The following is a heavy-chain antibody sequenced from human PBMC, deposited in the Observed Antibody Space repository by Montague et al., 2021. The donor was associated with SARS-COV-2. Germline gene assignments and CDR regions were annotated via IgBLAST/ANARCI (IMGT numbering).Heavy chain of an antibody. V-gene: IGHV4-34*01. Sequence: SETLSLTCAVYGGSFSGYYWSWIRQPPGKGLEWIGEIIHSGSTNYNPSLKSRVTISLDTSTNQFSLKLSSVTAADTAVYYCARGRYSSSWYGTKYYFDYWGQGTLVTVSS. CDR3: ARGRYSSSWYGTKYYFDY. D-gene: IGHD6-13*01. CDR1: GGSFSGYY. CDR2: IIHSGST. J-gene: IGHJ4*02.